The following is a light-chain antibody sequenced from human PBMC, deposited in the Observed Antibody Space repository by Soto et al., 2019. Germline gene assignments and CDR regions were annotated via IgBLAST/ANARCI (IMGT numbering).Light chain of an antibody. CDR1: QSVTGSY. CDR2: GAS. J-gene: IGKJ1*01. Sequence: EIVLTQSPGTLSLSPGEGATLSCRASQSVTGSYLAWYQQKPGQAPRLLIYGASSRATGIPDRFSGSGSGTDFTLTISRLATEDFAVYCCQQYGSSPPTFGQGTKVEMK. CDR3: QQYGSSPPT. V-gene: IGKV3-20*01.